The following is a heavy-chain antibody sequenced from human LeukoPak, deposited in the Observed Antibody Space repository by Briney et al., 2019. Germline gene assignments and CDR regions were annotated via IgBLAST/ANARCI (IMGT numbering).Heavy chain of an antibody. CDR1: GFTFSSYG. CDR2: ISYDGSNK. J-gene: IGHJ6*02. V-gene: IGHV3-30*18. D-gene: IGHD3-22*01. CDR3: AKDHDSSGYYYFRDYYGIDV. Sequence: GGSLRLSCAASGFTFSSYGMHWVRQAPGKGLEWVAVISYDGSNKYYADSVKGRFTISRDNSKNTLYLQMNSLRAEDTAVYYCAKDHDSSGYYYFRDYYGIDVWGQGTTVTVSS.